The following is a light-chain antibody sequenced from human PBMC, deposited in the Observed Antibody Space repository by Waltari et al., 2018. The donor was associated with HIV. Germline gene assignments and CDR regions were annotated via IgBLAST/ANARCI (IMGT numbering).Light chain of an antibody. Sequence: QSVLTQPPSVSGAPGQRVTISCTGNNSNIGAGYDVHWYQQLPGTAPKFFIPGDISRPSGVPDRGSVSRSGTSASLAITGLQAEDEADYYCQSYDKSLSGSVFGGGTKLTVL. CDR3: QSYDKSLSGSV. CDR2: GDI. CDR1: NSNIGAGYD. V-gene: IGLV1-40*01. J-gene: IGLJ2*01.